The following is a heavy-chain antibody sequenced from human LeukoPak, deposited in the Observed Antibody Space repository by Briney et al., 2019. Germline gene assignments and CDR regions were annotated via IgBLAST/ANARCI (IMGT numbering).Heavy chain of an antibody. J-gene: IGHJ4*02. CDR3: ARGRGGGYFDF. V-gene: IGHV1-2*02. CDR2: ITPNSGGT. CDR1: GYTFTTYN. Sequence: ASVKVSCKASGYTFTTYNIHWVRQAPGQGLEWMGWITPNSGGTNYAQKFQGRVTKTRDTSISTAYMELSRLRSDDTAAYSCARGRGGGYFDFWGQETLVTVSS. D-gene: IGHD2-15*01.